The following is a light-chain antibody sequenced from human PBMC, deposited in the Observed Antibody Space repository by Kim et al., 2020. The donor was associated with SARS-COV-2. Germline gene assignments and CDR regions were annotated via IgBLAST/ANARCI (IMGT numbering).Light chain of an antibody. CDR3: QQLNSYPLT. V-gene: IGKV1-9*01. CDR2: AAS. J-gene: IGKJ4*01. Sequence: DIQLTQSPSFLSASVGDRVTITCRASQGISSYLAWFQQKPGKAPKLLIYAASTLQTGVPSRFSGSRSGTEFTLTISSLQPEDFATYYCQQLNSYPLTFGGGTKLEI. CDR1: QGISSY.